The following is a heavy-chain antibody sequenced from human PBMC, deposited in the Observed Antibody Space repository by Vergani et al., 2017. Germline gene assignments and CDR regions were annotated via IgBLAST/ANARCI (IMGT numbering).Heavy chain of an antibody. CDR2: IYYSGST. D-gene: IGHD3-3*01. CDR3: ARLTYYDFWSGYSPPYYYYYMDV. CDR1: GGSISSSSYY. Sequence: QLQLQESGPGLVKPSETLSLTCTVSGGSISSSSYYWGWIRQPPGKGLEWIGSIYYSGSTYYNPSLKSRVTISVVTSKNQFSLKLSSVTAADTAVYYCARLTYYDFWSGYSPPYYYYYMDVWGKGTTVTVSS. V-gene: IGHV4-39*01. J-gene: IGHJ6*03.